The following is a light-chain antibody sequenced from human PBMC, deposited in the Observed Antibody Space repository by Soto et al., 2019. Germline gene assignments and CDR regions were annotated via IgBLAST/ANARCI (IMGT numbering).Light chain of an antibody. CDR1: QGIGDT. J-gene: IGKJ1*01. CDR3: QQYGTSPTWT. Sequence: IVMTQSAATLSVSPVEGVTLSCRANQGIGDTLAWYQHKPGQAPRLLIYGASTRATGIPDRFSGSGSGTDFTLTISRLEPEDFAVYYCQQYGTSPTWTFGQGTKVDIK. V-gene: IGKV3-20*01. CDR2: GAS.